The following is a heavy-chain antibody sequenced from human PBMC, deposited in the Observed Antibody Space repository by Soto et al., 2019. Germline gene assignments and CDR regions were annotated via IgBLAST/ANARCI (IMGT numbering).Heavy chain of an antibody. CDR3: ARYDYYYYYMDV. Sequence: SETLSLTCTVSGGSISSYYWSWIRQPPGKGLEWIGYIYYSGSTNYNPSLKSRVTISVDTSKNQFSLKLSSVTAADTAVYYCARYDYYYYYMDVWGKGTTVTVSS. CDR1: GGSISSYY. J-gene: IGHJ6*03. CDR2: IYYSGST. V-gene: IGHV4-59*01.